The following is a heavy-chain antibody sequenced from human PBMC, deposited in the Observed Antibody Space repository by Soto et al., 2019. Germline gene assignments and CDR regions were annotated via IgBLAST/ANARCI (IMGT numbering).Heavy chain of an antibody. J-gene: IGHJ1*01. CDR1: GFTFSSYG. CDR3: ASRVPHGTYGAPYFQH. CDR2: ISYDGSDK. V-gene: IGHV3-30*03. Sequence: PGGSLRLSCAASGFTFSSYGMHWVRQAPGKGLEWVAVISYDGSDKYYADSVKGRFTISRDNSKNTLHLQMDSLRGDDSAVYYCASRVPHGTYGAPYFQHWCQGT. D-gene: IGHD1-26*01.